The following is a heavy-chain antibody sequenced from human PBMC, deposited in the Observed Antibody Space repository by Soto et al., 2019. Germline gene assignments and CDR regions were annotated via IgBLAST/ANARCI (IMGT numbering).Heavy chain of an antibody. Sequence: EVQLVESGGGLVQPGGSLRLSCAASGFTFSSYSMNWVRQAPGQGLEWVSYISSSSSTIYYADSVKGRFTISRDNAKNSLYLQMNSLRDEDTAVYYCARARYSSGWGWFDPWGQGTLVTVSS. V-gene: IGHV3-48*02. CDR1: GFTFSSYS. J-gene: IGHJ5*02. D-gene: IGHD6-19*01. CDR3: ARARYSSGWGWFDP. CDR2: ISSSSSTI.